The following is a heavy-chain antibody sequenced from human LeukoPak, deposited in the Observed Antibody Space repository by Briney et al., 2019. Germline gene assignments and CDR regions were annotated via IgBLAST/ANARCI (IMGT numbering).Heavy chain of an antibody. V-gene: IGHV3-49*04. CDR1: GFTFGDYA. J-gene: IGHJ4*02. CDR3: TRAPHPRCSSSGCYLDY. Sequence: GGSMRLSCSTSGFTFGDYAMSWVRQAPGKGLEWVGFIQAKAYGGATKYAASVNGRFSISRDDSQSIANLQMNDLKTEDTAVYYCTRAPHPRCSSSGCYLDYWGQGTLVTVSS. D-gene: IGHD2-2*01. CDR2: IQAKAYGGAT.